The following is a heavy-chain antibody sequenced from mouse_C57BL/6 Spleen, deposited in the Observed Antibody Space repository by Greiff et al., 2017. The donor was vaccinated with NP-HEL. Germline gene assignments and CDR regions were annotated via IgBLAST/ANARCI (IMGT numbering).Heavy chain of an antibody. J-gene: IGHJ3*01. Sequence: VQLRQPGAELVKPGASVKLSCKASGYTFTSYWMHWVKQRPGQGLEWIGMIHPNSGSTNYNEKFKSKATLTVDKSSSTAYMQLSSLTSEDSAVYYCARRGGGSSPWFAYWGQGTLVTVSA. CDR1: GYTFTSYW. CDR2: IHPNSGST. D-gene: IGHD1-1*01. CDR3: ARRGGGSSPWFAY. V-gene: IGHV1-64*01.